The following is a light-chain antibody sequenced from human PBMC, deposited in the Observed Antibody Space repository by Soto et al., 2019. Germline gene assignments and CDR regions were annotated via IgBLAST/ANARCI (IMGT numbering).Light chain of an antibody. CDR2: DAS. J-gene: IGKJ1*01. Sequence: DIQMTQSPSTLSASVGDRVTITCRASQSISSWLAWYQQKPGKAPKLLIYDASSVESGVPSRFSGSGSGTEFTLTISSLQPDDFATYYCQQYNSYQGTFGQGTKVEIK. CDR3: QQYNSYQGT. V-gene: IGKV1-5*01. CDR1: QSISSW.